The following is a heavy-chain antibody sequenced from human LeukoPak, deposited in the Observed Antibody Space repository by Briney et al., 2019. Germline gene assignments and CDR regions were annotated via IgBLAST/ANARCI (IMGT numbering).Heavy chain of an antibody. Sequence: GESLKISCRSFGDTFTSYWIGWVRQMPGKGLEWMGIIYPGDSNIKYSPSFQGQVTISADESINTVYLQWSSLKASDTAMYYCARPLGYSGYDGVAFDYWGQGTLVTVSS. CDR1: GDTFTSYW. CDR3: ARPLGYSGYDGVAFDY. CDR2: IYPGDSNI. D-gene: IGHD5-12*01. J-gene: IGHJ4*02. V-gene: IGHV5-51*01.